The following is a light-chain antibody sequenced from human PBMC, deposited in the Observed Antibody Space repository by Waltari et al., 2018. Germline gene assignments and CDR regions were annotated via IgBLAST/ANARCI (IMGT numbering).Light chain of an antibody. CDR3: QQRTSWPRT. CDR1: QCVSSD. CDR2: DAS. V-gene: IGKV3-11*01. Sequence: EVVLTQSPATLSLSPGERTTLSCRASQCVSSDLMWYQQKPGQAPRLLICDASDRATGTPARFSGSGSGTDFTLTISRLEPEDSAVYYCQQRTSWPRTFGQGTKVEIK. J-gene: IGKJ1*01.